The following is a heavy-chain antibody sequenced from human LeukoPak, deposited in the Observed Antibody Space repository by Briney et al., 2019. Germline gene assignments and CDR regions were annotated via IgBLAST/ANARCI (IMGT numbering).Heavy chain of an antibody. D-gene: IGHD3-10*01. CDR1: GFTFSDYY. CDR3: ALDQYYYGSGSPDY. J-gene: IGHJ4*02. Sequence: GGSLRLSCAASGFTFSDYYMSWIRQAPGKGLEWVSYISSSSSTIYYADSVKGRFTISRDNAKNSLYLQMNSLRAEDTAVYYCALDQYYYGSGSPDYWGQGTLVTVSS. V-gene: IGHV3-11*01. CDR2: ISSSSSTI.